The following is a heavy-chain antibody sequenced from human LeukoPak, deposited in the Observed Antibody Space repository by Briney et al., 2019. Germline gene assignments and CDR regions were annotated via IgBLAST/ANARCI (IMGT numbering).Heavy chain of an antibody. CDR2: ISSSSSPI. CDR1: GFSFSTYN. D-gene: IGHD5-18*01. V-gene: IGHV3-48*01. Sequence: PGGSLGLSCEVSGFSFSTYNMNWVRQAPGKGLEWVSYISSSSSPIYYADSVKGRFTISRDNAEHSLYLQMNSLRAEDTAVYYCARVDTVMAYYFDLWGQGTLVTVSS. CDR3: ARVDTVMAYYFDL. J-gene: IGHJ4*02.